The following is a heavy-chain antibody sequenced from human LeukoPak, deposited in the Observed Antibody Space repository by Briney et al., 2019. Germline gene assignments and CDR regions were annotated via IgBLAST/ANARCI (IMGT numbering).Heavy chain of an antibody. D-gene: IGHD3-10*01. CDR1: GFTFSRYW. V-gene: IGHV3-74*01. CDR3: AKRASGSGTSLYYFDY. Sequence: GGSLRLSCTASGFTFSRYWMHWVRQAPGKGLVWVSRINGDGSRTNYADSVKGRFTFSRDNAKNTLYLQMNSLRAEDTAVYYCAKRASGSGTSLYYFDYWGQGTLVTVSS. J-gene: IGHJ4*02. CDR2: INGDGSRT.